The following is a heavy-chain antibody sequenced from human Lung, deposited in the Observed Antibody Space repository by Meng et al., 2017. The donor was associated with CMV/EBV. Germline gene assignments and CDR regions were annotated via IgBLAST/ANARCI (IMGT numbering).Heavy chain of an antibody. D-gene: IGHD1-26*01. CDR3: ARDVPRAGGAGSQFDF. CDR1: GNVFSTFA. J-gene: IGHJ4*01. V-gene: IGHV1-69*13. CDR2: VVPLFGTA. Sequence: SVKVSCKTSGNVFSTFAVSWLRQAPGQGLEWMGGVVPLFGTANYAQKFQGRVTITADASTTTAYMELRSLKSEDTAIYFCARDVPRAGGAGSQFDFWGHGTXVTVSS.